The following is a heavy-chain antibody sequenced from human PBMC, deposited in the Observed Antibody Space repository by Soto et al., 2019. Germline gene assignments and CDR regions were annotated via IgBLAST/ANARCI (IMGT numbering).Heavy chain of an antibody. J-gene: IGHJ4*02. CDR2: NRKNATGYTP. D-gene: IGHD2-2*01. Sequence: EVHLVESGGGLVQPGGSLRLSCAASGFTFSDQYIDWVRQAPGNGLEWVGRNRKNATGYTPDYDASVKCRFTISRQDSKNSLYLQMDRLKSEHTAVYYSDRAGSSTSCYAYWGQVTLVTDSS. CDR3: DRAGSSTSCYAY. CDR1: GFTFSDQY. V-gene: IGHV3-72*01.